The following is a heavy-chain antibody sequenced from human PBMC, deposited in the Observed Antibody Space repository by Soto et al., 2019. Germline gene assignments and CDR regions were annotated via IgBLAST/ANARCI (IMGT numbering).Heavy chain of an antibody. CDR1: GGSFSGYY. D-gene: IGHD3-16*02. Sequence: QVQLQQWGAGLLKPSETLSLTCAVYGGSFSGYYWSWIRQPPGKGLEWIGEINHSGSTNYNPSLKSRVTISVATSKNQFSLKLSSVTAADTAVYYCASRPIRITFGGVIAPDYWGQGTLVTVSS. CDR3: ASRPIRITFGGVIAPDY. V-gene: IGHV4-34*01. J-gene: IGHJ4*02. CDR2: INHSGST.